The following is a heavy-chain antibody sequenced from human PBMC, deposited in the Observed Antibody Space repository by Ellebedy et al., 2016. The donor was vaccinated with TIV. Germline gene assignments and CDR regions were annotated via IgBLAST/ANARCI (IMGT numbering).Heavy chain of an antibody. CDR1: GFTFSTYV. J-gene: IGHJ4*02. CDR3: AKGRGGGSDSSAPRYYFDY. D-gene: IGHD3-22*01. Sequence: GESLKISCAASGFTFSTYVMSWVRQGPGKGLELVSSITNGGGSTNYADSVKGRFTISRDNSKNTMYLQMNSLRAEDTSVHYRAKGRGGGSDSSAPRYYFDYWGLGTLVTVSS. V-gene: IGHV3-23*01. CDR2: ITNGGGST.